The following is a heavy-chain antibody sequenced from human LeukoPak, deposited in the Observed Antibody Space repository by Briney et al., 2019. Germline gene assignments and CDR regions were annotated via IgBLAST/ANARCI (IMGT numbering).Heavy chain of an antibody. CDR3: AKLSGIATTDKNYFDS. D-gene: IGHD6-13*01. CDR1: GFSFSNYA. CDR2: INASGGRT. V-gene: IGHV3-23*01. J-gene: IGHJ4*02. Sequence: GGSLRLSCAASGFSFSNYAMTWVRQAPGKGLEGVSIINASGGRTSYADSVKGRFSISRDNSKNTLNLQMNTLRAEDTAVYYCAKLSGIATTDKNYFDSWGQGTLVTVSS.